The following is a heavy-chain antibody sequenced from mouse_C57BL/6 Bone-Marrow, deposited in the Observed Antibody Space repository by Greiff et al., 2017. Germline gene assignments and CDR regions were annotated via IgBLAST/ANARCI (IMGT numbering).Heavy chain of an antibody. J-gene: IGHJ2*01. Sequence: EVQVVESGGGLVKPGGSLKLSCAASGFTFSDYGMHWVRQAPEKGLEWVAYLSNGSSIIYYADTVKGRFTISRDNAKNTLFLQMTSLRSEDTAMYYCARGRLRRGGFDYWGQGTTLTVSS. V-gene: IGHV5-17*01. D-gene: IGHD2-4*01. CDR1: GFTFSDYG. CDR3: ARGRLRRGGFDY. CDR2: LSNGSSII.